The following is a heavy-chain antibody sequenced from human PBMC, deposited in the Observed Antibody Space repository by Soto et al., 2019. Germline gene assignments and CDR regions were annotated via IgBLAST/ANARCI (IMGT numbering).Heavy chain of an antibody. V-gene: IGHV4-61*08. Sequence: SVILRLPWSVSGGTSGSVGCYWICIRQTPGKGLEWIGYIYYSGSTNYNPSLKSRVTISVDTSKNQFSLKLSSVTAADTAVYYCARRLVYGDSLIWFDPWGQGTLVTVSS. CDR1: GGTSGSVGCY. CDR2: IYYSGST. J-gene: IGHJ5*02. CDR3: ARRLVYGDSLIWFDP. D-gene: IGHD4-17*01.